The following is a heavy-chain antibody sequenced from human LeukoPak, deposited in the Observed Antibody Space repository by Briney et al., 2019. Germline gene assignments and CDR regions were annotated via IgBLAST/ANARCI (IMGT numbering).Heavy chain of an antibody. J-gene: IGHJ3*02. CDR3: AKYQTGTWTSYDSSDI. V-gene: IGHV3-21*01. Sequence: GGSLRLSCTASGFSFSSPGMNWVRQAPGKGLEWVSSINGESTFKVYADSVKGRFTISRDNAKNSLYLQMDSLRVEDTAVYYCAKYQTGTWTSYDSSDIWGQGTLVTVSS. CDR1: GFSFSSPG. CDR2: INGESTFK. D-gene: IGHD1-7*01.